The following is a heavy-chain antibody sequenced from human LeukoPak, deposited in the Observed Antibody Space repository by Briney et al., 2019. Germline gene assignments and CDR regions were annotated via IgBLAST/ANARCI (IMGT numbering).Heavy chain of an antibody. CDR1: GYTFTSYD. CDR2: MNPNSGNT. V-gene: IGHV1-8*02. CDR3: ARGYYDIEGCYYYYMDV. J-gene: IGHJ6*03. D-gene: IGHD3-9*01. Sequence: GASVKVSCKASGYTFTSYDINWVRQATGQGLEWMGWMNPNSGNTGYAQKFQGRVTMTRDTSISTAYMELSRLRSGDTAVDYCARGYYDIEGCYYYYMDVWGKGTTVTISS.